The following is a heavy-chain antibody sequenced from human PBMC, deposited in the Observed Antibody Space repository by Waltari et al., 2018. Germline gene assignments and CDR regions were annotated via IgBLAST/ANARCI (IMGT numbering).Heavy chain of an antibody. CDR2: ISWDGGST. J-gene: IGHJ3*02. CDR3: AKDMGYLTSGDAFDI. D-gene: IGHD1-26*01. Sequence: EVQLVESGGVVVQPGGSLRLSCAASGFTFDDYAMHWVRQAPGKGLEWVSLISWDGGSTYYADSVKGRFTSSRDNSKNSLYLQMNSLRAEDTALYYCAKDMGYLTSGDAFDIWGQGTMVTVSS. V-gene: IGHV3-43D*04. CDR1: GFTFDDYA.